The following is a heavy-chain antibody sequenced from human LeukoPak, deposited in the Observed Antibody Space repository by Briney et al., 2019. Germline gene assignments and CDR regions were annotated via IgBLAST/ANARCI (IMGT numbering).Heavy chain of an antibody. Sequence: SETLSLTCTVSGGSISSYYWSWIRQPPGKGLEWIGYTYYSGSANYNPSLKSRVTMSVDTSKNQFSLRLNSVTAADTAVYYCARGGSRDGYNRPLDDWGQGTLVTVSS. D-gene: IGHD5-24*01. CDR2: TYYSGSA. CDR1: GGSISSYY. CDR3: ARGGSRDGYNRPLDD. J-gene: IGHJ4*02. V-gene: IGHV4-59*01.